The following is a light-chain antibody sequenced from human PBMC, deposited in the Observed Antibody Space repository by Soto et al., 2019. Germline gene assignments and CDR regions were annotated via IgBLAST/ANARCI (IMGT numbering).Light chain of an antibody. V-gene: IGKV3-20*01. Sequence: EIVLTQSPGTLSLSPGERATLSCRASQSVSSSYLAWYQQKPGQAPRPLIYGASSRAIGIPDRFSGSGSGTDFTLTISRLEPEEFAMYYCQQYGSSPWTFGQGTKVEIK. CDR3: QQYGSSPWT. J-gene: IGKJ1*01. CDR2: GAS. CDR1: QSVSSSY.